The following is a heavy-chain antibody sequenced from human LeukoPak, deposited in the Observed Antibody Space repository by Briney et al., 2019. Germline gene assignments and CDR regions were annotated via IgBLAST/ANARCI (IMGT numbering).Heavy chain of an antibody. CDR1: GFTVSSNY. V-gene: IGHV3-66*02. D-gene: IGHD3-3*01. CDR3: ARTHTIFGVVTYFDY. J-gene: IGHJ4*02. Sequence: GGSLRLSCAASGFTVSSNYMSWVRQAPGKGLEWVSIIYSGGSTYYADSVKGRFTISRDNSKNTLYLQMNSLRAEGTAMYYCARTHTIFGVVTYFDYWGQGTLVTVSS. CDR2: IYSGGST.